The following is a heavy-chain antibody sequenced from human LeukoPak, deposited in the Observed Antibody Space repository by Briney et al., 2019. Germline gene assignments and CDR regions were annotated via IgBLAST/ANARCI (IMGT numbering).Heavy chain of an antibody. J-gene: IGHJ4*02. Sequence: GESLRLSCAASGFTFSDYAMHWVRQVPGKGLEWVAVLRHDGSNEYYADSVKGRFTISRDNSKNTLYLQMSSLRAEDTAVYYCARGLYCSGGSCYSGPANWGQGTLVTVSS. CDR3: ARGLYCSGGSCYSGPAN. CDR2: LRHDGSNE. D-gene: IGHD2-15*01. V-gene: IGHV3-33*01. CDR1: GFTFSDYA.